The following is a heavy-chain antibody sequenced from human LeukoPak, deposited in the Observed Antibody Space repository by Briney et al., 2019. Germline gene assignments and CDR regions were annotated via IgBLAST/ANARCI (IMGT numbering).Heavy chain of an antibody. D-gene: IGHD5-24*01. CDR1: GGTFSSYA. CDR3: ASLYNSLSRFDY. Sequence: SVKASCKASGGTFSSYAISWVRQAPGQGLEWMGRIIPILGIANYAQKFQGRVTITADKSTSTAYMELSSLRSEDTAVYYCASLYNSLSRFDYWGQGTLVTVS. V-gene: IGHV1-69*04. J-gene: IGHJ4*02. CDR2: IIPILGIA.